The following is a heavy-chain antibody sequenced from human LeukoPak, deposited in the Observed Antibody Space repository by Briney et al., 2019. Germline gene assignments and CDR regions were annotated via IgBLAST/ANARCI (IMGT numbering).Heavy chain of an antibody. CDR3: ARDFFAFGGVIALLDY. CDR2: ISAYNGNT. V-gene: IGHV1-18*01. CDR1: GYSFSTYG. J-gene: IGHJ4*02. D-gene: IGHD3-16*02. Sequence: RASVTASCKASGYSFSTYGINWVRQAPGQGLEWMGWISAYNGNTNYAQKVQGRVTMTTDTSTSTAYMELRSLRSDDTAVYYCARDFFAFGGVIALLDYWGQGTLVTVSS.